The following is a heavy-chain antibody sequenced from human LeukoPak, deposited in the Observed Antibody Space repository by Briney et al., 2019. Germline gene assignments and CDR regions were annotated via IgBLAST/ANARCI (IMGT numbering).Heavy chain of an antibody. CDR1: GFTFSSYG. J-gene: IGHJ1*01. Sequence: GGPLRLSCAASGFTFSSYGMSWVRQAPGKGLEWVSAISGSGGSTYYADSAKGRFTISRDNSKNTLYLLMNSLRAEDTAVYYCAKDTRGYYDTSGYYWPHWGQGTLVTVSS. V-gene: IGHV3-23*01. CDR2: ISGSGGST. CDR3: AKDTRGYYDTSGYYWPH. D-gene: IGHD3-22*01.